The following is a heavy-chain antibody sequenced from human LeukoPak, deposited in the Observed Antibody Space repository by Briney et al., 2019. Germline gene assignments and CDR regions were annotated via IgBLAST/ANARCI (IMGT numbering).Heavy chain of an antibody. V-gene: IGHV4-31*03. J-gene: IGHJ4*02. D-gene: IGHD2-15*01. Sequence: SEALSLTCTVSGGSISSGGYYWSWIRQHPGKGLEWIGYIYYSGSTYYNPSLKSRVTISVDTSKNQFSLKLSSVTAADTAVYYCARRRLGYCSGGSCSPFDYWGQGTLVTVSS. CDR3: ARRRLGYCSGGSCSPFDY. CDR2: IYYSGST. CDR1: GGSISSGGYY.